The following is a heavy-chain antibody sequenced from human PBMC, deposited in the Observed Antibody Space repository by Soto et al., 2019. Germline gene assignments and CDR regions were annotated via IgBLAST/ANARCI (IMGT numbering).Heavy chain of an antibody. CDR1: GGSISSGGYY. CDR3: AREKPITMVRGVSPGCYWFDP. D-gene: IGHD3-10*01. J-gene: IGHJ5*02. CDR2: IYYSGST. Sequence: QVQLQEAGPGLVKPSQTLSLTCTVSGGSISSGGYYWRWIRQHPGKGLEWIGYIYYSGSTYYNPYLKSRVTISVDTSKNQFSLKLSSVTAADTAVYYCAREKPITMVRGVSPGCYWFDPWGQGTLFTVS. V-gene: IGHV4-31*03.